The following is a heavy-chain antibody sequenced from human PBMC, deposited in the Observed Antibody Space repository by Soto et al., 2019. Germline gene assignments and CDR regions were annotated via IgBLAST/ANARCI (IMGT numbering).Heavy chain of an antibody. CDR2: ISSRGIYI. J-gene: IGHJ4*02. Sequence: EVQLVESGGGLVQPGGSLRLSCAASGFTFSDYAMNWVRQSPGKWREWVSSISSRGIYIDYADSLKGRFTISRDTAKNSVDLKMNSLRADDTAVYYCARIRMYYSSSEAAYYLDYWGQGVLVTVSS. V-gene: IGHV3-21*01. CDR3: ARIRMYYSSSEAAYYLDY. CDR1: GFTFSDYA. D-gene: IGHD6-13*01.